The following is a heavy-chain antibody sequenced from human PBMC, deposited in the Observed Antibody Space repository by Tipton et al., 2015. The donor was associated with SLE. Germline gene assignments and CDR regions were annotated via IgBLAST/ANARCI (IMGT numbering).Heavy chain of an antibody. CDR3: PIYYHDSTGLHWFDP. CDR2: IYDSRSP. Sequence: LRLSCTVSGGSITTVGYYWSWNRQHPGKGLEWIGYIYDSRSPYYNPSLKSRVTISLDMSKNQFSLRLSSVTAADTAVYYCPIYYHDSTGLHWFDPWGQGTLVTVSS. CDR1: GGSITTVGYY. J-gene: IGHJ5*02. D-gene: IGHD3-22*01. V-gene: IGHV4-31*02.